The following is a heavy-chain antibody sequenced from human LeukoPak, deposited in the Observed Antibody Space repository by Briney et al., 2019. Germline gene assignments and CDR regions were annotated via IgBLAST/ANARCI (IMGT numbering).Heavy chain of an antibody. V-gene: IGHV3-30*02. Sequence: GGSLRLSCAASGFTFSSYSMNWVRQAPGKGLEWVAFIRYDGSDKYYADSVKGRFTISRDYSKNTLYLQMNSLRAEDTAVYYCARESESYDSSGSTFGYWGQGTLVTVSS. D-gene: IGHD3-22*01. J-gene: IGHJ4*02. CDR1: GFTFSSYS. CDR3: ARESESYDSSGSTFGY. CDR2: IRYDGSDK.